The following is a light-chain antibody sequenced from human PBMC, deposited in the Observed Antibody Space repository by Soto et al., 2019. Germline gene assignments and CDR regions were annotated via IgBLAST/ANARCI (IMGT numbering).Light chain of an antibody. CDR1: QSISSR. CDR2: KAS. V-gene: IGKV1-5*03. J-gene: IGKJ1*01. Sequence: DIQMTQSRSTLSASVGDRVTITCRASQSISSRLAWYQQKPGKAPKLLIYKASSLESGVPSRFSGSGSGTEFTLTISSLQPDDFATYYCQQYNTYPWMFGQGTKVEIK. CDR3: QQYNTYPWM.